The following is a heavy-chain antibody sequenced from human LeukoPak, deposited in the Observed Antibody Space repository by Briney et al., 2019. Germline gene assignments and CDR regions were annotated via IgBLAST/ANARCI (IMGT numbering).Heavy chain of an antibody. J-gene: IGHJ4*02. CDR1: GVTFSVYA. CDR2: ISGSSSHT. V-gene: IGHV3-23*01. D-gene: IGHD3-3*01. Sequence: PGGSLRLSCAASGVTFSVYAMSWGRQAPGKGREWVSAISGSSSHTKDADFVRGGFTIYRDNSRNTLFLQLNSLTAENTAVYYCATEHDHTNAAPECGFDSSGQRSLVIVSS. CDR3: ATEHDHTNAAPECGFDS.